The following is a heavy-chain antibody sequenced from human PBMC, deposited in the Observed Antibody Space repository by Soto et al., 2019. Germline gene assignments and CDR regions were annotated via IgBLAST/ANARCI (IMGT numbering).Heavy chain of an antibody. CDR1: GFSLRTSGVG. CDR2: IYWDDDK. V-gene: IGHV2-5*02. D-gene: IGHD3-16*02. Sequence: QITLKESGPPLMKPTQTLTLTCTFSGFSLRTSGVGVGWIRQPPGKALEWLALIYWDDDKRYSPSLKSRLTITKDTSKNQVVLTMTNMDPVDTATYYCAHRRFTFGGDISADYWGKGTLVTVSS. CDR3: AHRRFTFGGDISADY. J-gene: IGHJ4*02.